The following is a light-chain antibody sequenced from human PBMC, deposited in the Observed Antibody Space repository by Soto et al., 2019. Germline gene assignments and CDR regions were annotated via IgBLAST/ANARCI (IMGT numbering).Light chain of an antibody. CDR2: KAS. CDR3: QQYNSYSPLT. CDR1: QSISSW. J-gene: IGKJ4*01. V-gene: IGKV1-5*03. Sequence: DIQMTQSPSTLSSSVGDRVTITCRASQSISSWLAWYQQKPGQAPTLLIYKASSLESGVPSRFSGSGSGTEFTLTISSLQPDDFATYYCQQYNSYSPLTFGGGTQVEIK.